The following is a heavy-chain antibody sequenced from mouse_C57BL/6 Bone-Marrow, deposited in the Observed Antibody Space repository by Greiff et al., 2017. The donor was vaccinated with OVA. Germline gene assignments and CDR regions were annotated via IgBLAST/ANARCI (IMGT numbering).Heavy chain of an antibody. Sequence: QVQLQQPGAELVKPGASVKVSCKASGYTFTSYWMHWVKQRPGQGLEWIGDIYPGSGSTNYNEKFKSKATLTVDTSSSTAYMQLSSLTSEDSAVYYCARRWFWYFDVWGTGTTVTVSS. V-gene: IGHV1-55*01. CDR3: ARRWFWYFDV. CDR2: IYPGSGST. CDR1: GYTFTSYW. D-gene: IGHD2-3*01. J-gene: IGHJ1*03.